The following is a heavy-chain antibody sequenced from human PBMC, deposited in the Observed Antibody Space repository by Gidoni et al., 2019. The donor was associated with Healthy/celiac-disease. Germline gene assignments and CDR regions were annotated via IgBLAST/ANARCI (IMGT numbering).Heavy chain of an antibody. Sequence: QVQLQQWGAGLLKPSGTLSLTCAVYGGSFSGYYWSWIRQPPGKGLEWIGEINHSGSTNYNPSLKSRVTISVDTSKNQFSLKLSSVTAADTAVYYCARGSAYYDSSGYSRNYWYFDLWGRGTLVTVTS. CDR2: INHSGST. J-gene: IGHJ2*01. V-gene: IGHV4-34*01. CDR1: GGSFSGYY. D-gene: IGHD3-22*01. CDR3: ARGSAYYDSSGYSRNYWYFDL.